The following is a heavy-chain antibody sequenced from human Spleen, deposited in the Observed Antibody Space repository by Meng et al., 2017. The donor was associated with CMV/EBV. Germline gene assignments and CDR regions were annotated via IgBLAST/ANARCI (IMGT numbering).Heavy chain of an antibody. CDR2: IYNDDST. J-gene: IGHJ4*02. CDR1: GFSVSSNY. D-gene: IGHD6-13*01. CDR3: AGLIAVAGT. V-gene: IGHV3-66*02. Sequence: GDSLKISCVGSGFSVSSNYMSWVRQAPGKGLEWVSVIYNDDSTHYADSVKGRFTISRDNSKNTLCLQMNSLRPEDTAVYYCAGLIAVAGTWGQGTLVTVSS.